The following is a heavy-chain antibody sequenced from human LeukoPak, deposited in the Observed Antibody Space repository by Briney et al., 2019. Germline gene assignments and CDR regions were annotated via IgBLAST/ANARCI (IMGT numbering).Heavy chain of an antibody. D-gene: IGHD2-15*01. V-gene: IGHV3-33*08. CDR2: IWYDGSNK. CDR1: GFTFSNAW. Sequence: PGGSLRLSCAASGFTFSNAWMSWVRQAPGKGLEWVAVIWYDGSNKYYADSVKGRFTISRDNSQNTLYLQMNSLRAEDTAVYYCARVRYCSSGSCYAFLDYWGQGTLVTVSS. CDR3: ARVRYCSSGSCYAFLDY. J-gene: IGHJ4*02.